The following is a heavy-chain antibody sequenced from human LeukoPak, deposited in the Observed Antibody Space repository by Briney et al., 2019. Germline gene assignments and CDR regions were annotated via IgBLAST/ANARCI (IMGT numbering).Heavy chain of an antibody. CDR3: ARVGGRGATNWFDH. CDR2: INPNSGGT. Sequence: ASVKVSCKASGYTFTGYYMHWVRQAPGQGLEWMGWINPNSGGTNYAPKFQGRVAMTRDTSISTAYMELSRLRSDDPAVYYCARVGGRGATNWFDHWGQGTLVTVSS. CDR1: GYTFTGYY. J-gene: IGHJ5*02. V-gene: IGHV1-2*02. D-gene: IGHD1-26*01.